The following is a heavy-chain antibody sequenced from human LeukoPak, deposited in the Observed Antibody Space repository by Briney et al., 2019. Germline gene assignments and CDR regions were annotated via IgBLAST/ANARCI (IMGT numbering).Heavy chain of an antibody. J-gene: IGHJ3*02. CDR1: GFTVSSNY. V-gene: IGHV3-66*02. Sequence: GESLRLSCAASGFTVSSNYMSWVRQAPGKGLESVSVIYSGGGTDYADSVKGRFTISRDNSKNTLYLQMNSLRAEDTAVYYCARAVGVTAIHNAFDIWGQGTMVTVSS. D-gene: IGHD2-21*02. CDR2: IYSGGGT. CDR3: ARAVGVTAIHNAFDI.